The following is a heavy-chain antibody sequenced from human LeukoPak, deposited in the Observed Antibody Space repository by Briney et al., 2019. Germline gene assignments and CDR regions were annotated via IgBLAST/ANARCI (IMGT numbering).Heavy chain of an antibody. V-gene: IGHV5-51*01. CDR2: IYPGDSDT. Sequence: GESLKISCKCSGYSFTSYLIGWVRQMPGKGLELMGIIYPGDSDTRYSPSFQGQVTISADKSISTAYLQWSSLKASDTAMYYCARWASSGGWSSFDYWGQGTLVTVSS. J-gene: IGHJ4*02. CDR3: ARWASSGGWSSFDY. D-gene: IGHD6-19*01. CDR1: GYSFTSYL.